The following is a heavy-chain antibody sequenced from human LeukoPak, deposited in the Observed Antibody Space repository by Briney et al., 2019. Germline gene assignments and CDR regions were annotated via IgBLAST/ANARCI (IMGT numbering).Heavy chain of an antibody. V-gene: IGHV3-23*01. J-gene: IGHJ4*02. D-gene: IGHD5-12*01. Sequence: GGSLRLSCAASGFTFSSYAMSWVRQAPGKGLEWVSAISGTGGTYYADSVKGRFTISRDNSKSTLYLQMDSLRAEDTAVYYCAKCGNSGCHLIDYWGQGTLVTVSS. CDR2: ISGTGGT. CDR3: AKCGNSGCHLIDY. CDR1: GFTFSSYA.